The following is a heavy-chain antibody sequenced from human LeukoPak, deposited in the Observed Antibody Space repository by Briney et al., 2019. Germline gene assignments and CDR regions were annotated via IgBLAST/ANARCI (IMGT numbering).Heavy chain of an antibody. D-gene: IGHD6-6*01. V-gene: IGHV4-34*01. CDR3: ARAPLWTIAARPFDY. CDR1: RGSFTTYY. CDR2: IHHSGST. Sequence: PSETLSLTCAVCRGSFTTYYWNWIHQPPGKGLEWIGEIHHSGSTDYNPSLKSRVTMSVDTSKNQFSLKLYSVTAADTAVYFCARAPLWTIAARPFDYWGQGTLVAVSS. J-gene: IGHJ4*02.